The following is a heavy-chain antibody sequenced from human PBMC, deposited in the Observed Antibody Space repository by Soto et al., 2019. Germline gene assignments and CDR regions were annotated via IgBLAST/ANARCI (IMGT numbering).Heavy chain of an antibody. D-gene: IGHD1-7*01. Sequence: GGSLRLSCAASGFTFSSSAMNWVRQAPGKGLEWVSVISGSDGRTYYADSVKGRFTISRDNSKNTLYLDMNSLRAEDTAVYYCSISLNIKCKNLFDSCGQGTLVPVSA. CDR2: ISGSDGRT. V-gene: IGHV3-23*01. J-gene: IGHJ1*01. CDR1: GFTFSSSA. CDR3: SISLNIKCKNLFDS.